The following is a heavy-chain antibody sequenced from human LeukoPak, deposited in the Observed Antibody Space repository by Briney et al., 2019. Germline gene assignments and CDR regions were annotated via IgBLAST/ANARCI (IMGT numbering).Heavy chain of an antibody. V-gene: IGHV3-23*01. D-gene: IGHD4-17*01. J-gene: IGHJ4*02. CDR1: GFTFSSYA. Sequence: GGSLRLSCAASGFTFSSYAMSWVRQAPGKGLEWVSAISGSGGSTYYADSVKGRFTISRDNSKNTLYLQMNSLRAEDTAVYYCAREYQMTTDLFCEVWGQGTLVTVSS. CDR3: AREYQMTTDLFCEV. CDR2: ISGSGGST.